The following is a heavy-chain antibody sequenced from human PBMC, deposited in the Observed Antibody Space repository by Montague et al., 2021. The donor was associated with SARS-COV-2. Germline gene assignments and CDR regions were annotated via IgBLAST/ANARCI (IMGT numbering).Heavy chain of an antibody. V-gene: IGHV2-70*11. CDR2: IDWDDDR. Sequence: VKPTQTLTLTCTFSGFSLSTSGMCVSWIRQPPGRALEWLARIDWDDDRYYSTSLKTRLTISKDTSKNQVVLTMTNMDPVDTATYYCARTTMITFGGVIVPFDYWGQGTLVTVSS. J-gene: IGHJ4*02. CDR3: ARTTMITFGGVIVPFDY. D-gene: IGHD3-16*02. CDR1: GFSLSTSGMC.